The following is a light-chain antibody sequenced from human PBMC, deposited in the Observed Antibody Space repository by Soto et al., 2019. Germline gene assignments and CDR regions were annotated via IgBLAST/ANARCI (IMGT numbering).Light chain of an antibody. CDR3: QQYDSSPPLT. J-gene: IGKJ4*01. V-gene: IGKV3-20*01. CDR1: QSVSSSY. Sequence: EIVLTQSPDTLSLSPGERATLSCRASQSVSSSYLAWYQQKPGQAPRLLIYCASSRATGIPDRFSGSGSGTDFTLNISRLEPEDFAVYYCQQYDSSPPLTFGGGTKLEIK. CDR2: CAS.